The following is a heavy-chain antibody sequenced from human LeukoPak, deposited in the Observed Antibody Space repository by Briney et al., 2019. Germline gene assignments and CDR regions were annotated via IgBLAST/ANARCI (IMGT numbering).Heavy chain of an antibody. D-gene: IGHD2-15*01. V-gene: IGHV4-30-2*01. CDR1: GGSISSGGYS. Sequence: SETLSLTCAVSGGSISSGGYSWSWIRQPPGKGLEWIGYIYHSGSTYYNPSLKSRVTISVDRSKNQSSLKLSSVTAADTAVYYCASGYCSGGSCYFDYWGQGTLVTVSS. J-gene: IGHJ4*02. CDR3: ASGYCSGGSCYFDY. CDR2: IYHSGST.